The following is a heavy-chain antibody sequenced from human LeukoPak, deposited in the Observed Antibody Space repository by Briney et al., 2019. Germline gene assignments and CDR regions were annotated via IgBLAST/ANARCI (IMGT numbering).Heavy chain of an antibody. CDR3: ARDLRVFSYGPTSNNCFDP. D-gene: IGHD3-16*01. J-gene: IGHJ5*02. CDR1: GGSFSGYY. CDR2: INHSGST. V-gene: IGHV4-34*01. Sequence: PSETLSLTCAVYGGSFSGYYWSWIRQPPGKGLEWIGEINHSGSTNYNPSLKSRVTISVDTSKNQFSLKLSSVTAADTAVYFCARDLRVFSYGPTSNNCFDPWGQGTLVTVSS.